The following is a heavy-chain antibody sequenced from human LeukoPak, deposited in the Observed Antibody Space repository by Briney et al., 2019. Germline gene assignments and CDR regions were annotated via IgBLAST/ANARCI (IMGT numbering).Heavy chain of an antibody. V-gene: IGHV4-59*11. CDR3: GRDALVGYFSYYYMDV. J-gene: IGHJ6*03. CDR2: ISNSGST. CDR1: GGSISSHY. D-gene: IGHD2-15*01. Sequence: SETLSLTCTVSGGSISSHYWTWIRQSPVKGLEWIGDISNSGSTSYNPSLKSRVTISIDTSKNQFSLKLNSVTAADTAVYYCGRDALVGYFSYYYMDVWGKGTTVTVSS.